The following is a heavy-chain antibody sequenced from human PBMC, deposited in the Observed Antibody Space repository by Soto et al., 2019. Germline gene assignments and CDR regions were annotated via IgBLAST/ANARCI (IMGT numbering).Heavy chain of an antibody. D-gene: IGHD1-26*01. Sequence: GSLRLSCAASGFTFSSYAMHWVRQAPGKGLEWVAVISYDGSNKYYADSVKGRFTISRDNSKDTLYLQMNSLRAEDTAVYYCAREESRSYSSGMDVWGQGTTVTVSS. CDR3: AREESRSYSSGMDV. CDR2: ISYDGSNK. J-gene: IGHJ6*02. V-gene: IGHV3-30-3*01. CDR1: GFTFSSYA.